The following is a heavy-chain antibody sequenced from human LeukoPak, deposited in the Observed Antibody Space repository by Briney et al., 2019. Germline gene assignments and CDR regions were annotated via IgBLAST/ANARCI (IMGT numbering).Heavy chain of an antibody. Sequence: SETLSLTCTVSGGSISSYYWSWIRQPPGKGLEWIGYIYYSGSTNYNPSLKSRVTISVDTSKNQFSLKLSSVTAADTAVYYCARVLRFLEWSPYYYYMDVWGKGTTVTASS. CDR3: ARVLRFLEWSPYYYYMDV. D-gene: IGHD3-3*01. CDR2: IYYSGST. V-gene: IGHV4-59*01. J-gene: IGHJ6*03. CDR1: GGSISSYY.